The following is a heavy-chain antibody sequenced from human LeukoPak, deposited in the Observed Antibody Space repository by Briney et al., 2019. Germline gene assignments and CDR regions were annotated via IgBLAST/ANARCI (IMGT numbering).Heavy chain of an antibody. CDR2: IYHSGST. Sequence: SQTLSLTCTVSGGSISSGGYYWSWIRQPPGKGLEWIGYIYHSGSTYYNPSLKSRVTISVDRSKNQFSLKLSSVTAADTAVYYCARREGSYYDSSGYGYWGQGTLVTVSS. J-gene: IGHJ4*02. D-gene: IGHD3-22*01. CDR1: GGSISSGGYY. V-gene: IGHV4-30-2*01. CDR3: ARREGSYYDSSGYGY.